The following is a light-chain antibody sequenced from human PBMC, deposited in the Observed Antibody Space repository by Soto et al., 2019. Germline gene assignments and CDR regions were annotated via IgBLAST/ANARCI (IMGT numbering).Light chain of an antibody. V-gene: IGKV4-1*01. CDR2: WAS. CDR3: QQYYSPWT. Sequence: DIVMTQSPDSLAVSLGERATINCKSSQSVLYSSNNKNYLAWYQQKPGQTPKLLIYWASTRASGVPDRFSGSGSGTDFTLTISSLQAEDVAVYYCQQYYSPWTFGQGTKVELK. J-gene: IGKJ1*01. CDR1: QSVLYSSNNKNY.